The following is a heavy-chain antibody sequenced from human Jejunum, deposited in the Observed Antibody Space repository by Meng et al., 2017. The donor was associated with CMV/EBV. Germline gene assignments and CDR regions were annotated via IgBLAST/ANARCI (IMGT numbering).Heavy chain of an antibody. CDR1: GASVTTYY. CDR3: ARADGSRYFDL. J-gene: IGHJ4*02. CDR2: FFSSGST. D-gene: IGHD1-1*01. V-gene: IGHV4-4*07. Sequence: QVQLQESGPGLVKPPETLSLTCTVSGASVTTYYWSWIRQPAGKGLEWIGRFFSSGSTNYNPSLGNRVTMSVDTSKNQFSLKLSSVTAADTAVYYCARADGSRYFDLWGQGTLVTVSS.